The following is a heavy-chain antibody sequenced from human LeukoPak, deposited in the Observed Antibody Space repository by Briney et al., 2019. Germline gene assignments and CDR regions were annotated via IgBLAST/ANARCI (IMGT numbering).Heavy chain of an antibody. CDR1: GFSVSNNQ. J-gene: IGHJ5*01. Sequence: GGSLRLSCAASGFSVSNNQMSWVRQAPGKGLEWLSLIYSGGSAYYADSVKGRFTISRDNSKNTLYLQMNSLRAEDTAVYYCTGLNSGWYDSWGQGTLVTVSS. CDR2: IYSGGSA. CDR3: TGLNSGWYDS. V-gene: IGHV3-53*01. D-gene: IGHD6-19*01.